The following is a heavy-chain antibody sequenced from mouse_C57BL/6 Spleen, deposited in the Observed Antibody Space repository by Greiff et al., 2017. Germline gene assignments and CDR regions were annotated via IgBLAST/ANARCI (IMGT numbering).Heavy chain of an antibody. Sequence: DVKLQESGPELVKPGASVKMSCKASGYTFTDYIMHWVKQSHGKSLEWIGYINPNNGGTSYNQKFKGKATLTVNKSSSTAYMELRSLTSEDSAVYYCARDSSGYTYWGQGTTLTVSS. CDR1: GYTFTDYI. CDR2: INPNNGGT. J-gene: IGHJ2*01. V-gene: IGHV1-22*01. D-gene: IGHD3-2*02. CDR3: ARDSSGYTY.